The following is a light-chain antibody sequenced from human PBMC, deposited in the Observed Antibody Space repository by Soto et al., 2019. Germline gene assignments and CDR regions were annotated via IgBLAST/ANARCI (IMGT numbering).Light chain of an antibody. CDR2: DVT. V-gene: IGLV2-14*03. Sequence: QSALTQPASVSGSPGQSITISCTGTSSDVGGYNYVSWYQHHSGKSPKLMIYDVTNLPSGVSNRFSGSKSGNTASLTISGLQAEDEADYYCTSYTTSSPYLVFGGGTKLTVL. J-gene: IGLJ3*02. CDR1: SSDVGGYNY. CDR3: TSYTTSSPYLV.